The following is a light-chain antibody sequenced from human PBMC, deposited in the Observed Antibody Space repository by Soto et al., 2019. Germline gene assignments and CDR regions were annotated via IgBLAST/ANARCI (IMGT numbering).Light chain of an antibody. J-gene: IGKJ4*01. CDR3: LQRTNALT. Sequence: IALTQSQAALSLSPCGTRTLSGSASQTVSRYLAWYQQKPGQDPRLLIYDESKRATGIQARFSGSGFGTDFTLTISSLEPEDFAVYYCLQRTNALTFCGGTKVDNK. V-gene: IGKV3-11*01. CDR2: DES. CDR1: QTVSRY.